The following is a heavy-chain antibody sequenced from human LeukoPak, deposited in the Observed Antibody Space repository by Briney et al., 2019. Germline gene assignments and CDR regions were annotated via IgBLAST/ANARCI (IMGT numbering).Heavy chain of an antibody. Sequence: SETLSLTCSVSGGSISGSYWNWIRQPPGKGLEWIGTIYHSGSTYYNPSLKSRVTISVDTSKNQFSLKLSSVTAADTAVYYCARRSYYGSGRARYFDYWGQGTLVTVSS. V-gene: IGHV4-59*04. CDR3: ARRSYYGSGRARYFDY. J-gene: IGHJ4*02. CDR1: GGSISGSY. CDR2: IYHSGST. D-gene: IGHD3-10*01.